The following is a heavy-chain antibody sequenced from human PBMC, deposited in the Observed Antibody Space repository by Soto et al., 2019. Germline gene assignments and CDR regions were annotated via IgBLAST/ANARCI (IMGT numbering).Heavy chain of an antibody. CDR3: ARRGSGSYYDY. J-gene: IGHJ4*02. CDR2: ISGSDGST. Sequence: EVQLLESGGGLVQPGGSLRLSCAASGFTFSNYAMRWARQAPGKGLEWVSAISGSDGSTYYADSVKGRFTISRDNSKNTLYLQMNSLRAEDTAVYYCARRGSGSYYDYWGQGTLVNVSA. D-gene: IGHD1-26*01. V-gene: IGHV3-23*01. CDR1: GFTFSNYA.